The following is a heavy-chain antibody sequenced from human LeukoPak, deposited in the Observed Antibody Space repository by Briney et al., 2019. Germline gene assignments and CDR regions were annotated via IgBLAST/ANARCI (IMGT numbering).Heavy chain of an antibody. D-gene: IGHD2-21*01. CDR3: ARAGTYCGGDCLGAFDI. CDR2: ISSSSSTI. J-gene: IGHJ3*02. Sequence: QPGGSLRLSCAASGFTFSSYSMNWVRQAPGKGLEWVSYISSSSSTIYYADSLKGRFTISRDNAKNSLYLQMNSLRAEDTAVYYCARAGTYCGGDCLGAFDIWGQGTMVTVSS. V-gene: IGHV3-48*01. CDR1: GFTFSSYS.